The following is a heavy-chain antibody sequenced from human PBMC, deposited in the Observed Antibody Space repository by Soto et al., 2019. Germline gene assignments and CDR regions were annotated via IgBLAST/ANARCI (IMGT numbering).Heavy chain of an antibody. J-gene: IGHJ6*02. V-gene: IGHV1-69*13. CDR2: IIPIFGTA. CDR1: GGTFSSYA. Sequence: SVKVSCKASGGTFSSYAISWVRQAPGQGLEWMGGIIPIFGTANYAQKFQGRVTITADESTSTAYMELSSLRSEDTAVYYCARELVLNSYYSGMDVWGQGTTVTVSS. D-gene: IGHD2-8*01. CDR3: ARELVLNSYYSGMDV.